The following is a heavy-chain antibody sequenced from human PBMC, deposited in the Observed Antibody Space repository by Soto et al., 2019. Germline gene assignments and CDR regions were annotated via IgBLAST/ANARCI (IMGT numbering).Heavy chain of an antibody. CDR2: ISYDGSNK. Sequence: PGGSLRLSCAASGFTFSSYGMHWVRQAPGKGLEWVAVISYDGSNKYYADSVKGRFTISRDNAKNSLFLQMNSLRDEDTAVYYCARDRGGAGATDYWGQGTLVTVSS. V-gene: IGHV3-30*03. J-gene: IGHJ4*02. CDR1: GFTFSSYG. D-gene: IGHD1-26*01. CDR3: ARDRGGAGATDY.